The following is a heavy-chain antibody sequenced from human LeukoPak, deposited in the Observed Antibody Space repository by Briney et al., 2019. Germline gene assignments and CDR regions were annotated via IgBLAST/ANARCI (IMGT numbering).Heavy chain of an antibody. CDR3: VRGSSGYYFDY. Sequence: GGSLRLSCAAPGFTFSSYSMNWVRQAPGKGLEWVSYISSSSSTIYYADSVKGRFTISRDNAKNSLYLQMNSLRAEDTAVYYCVRGSSGYYFDYWGQGTLVTVSS. V-gene: IGHV3-48*01. CDR1: GFTFSSYS. J-gene: IGHJ4*02. CDR2: ISSSSSTI. D-gene: IGHD3-22*01.